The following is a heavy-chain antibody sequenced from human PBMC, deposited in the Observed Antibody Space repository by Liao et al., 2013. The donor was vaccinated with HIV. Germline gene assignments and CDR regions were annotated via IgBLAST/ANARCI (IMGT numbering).Heavy chain of an antibody. D-gene: IGHD3-22*01. CDR1: GGSISGFY. CDR3: ARVGRSSGKLDY. V-gene: IGHV4-4*07. J-gene: IGHJ4*02. Sequence: QVQLQESGPGLVKPSETLSLSCTVSGGSISGFYWSWIRQPAGKGLAWIGRMYIDGSTNYNPSLKSRVTISVDTSKNQLSLKLSSVTAADTAVYYCARVGRSSGKLDYWGQGTLVTVSS. CDR2: MYIDGST.